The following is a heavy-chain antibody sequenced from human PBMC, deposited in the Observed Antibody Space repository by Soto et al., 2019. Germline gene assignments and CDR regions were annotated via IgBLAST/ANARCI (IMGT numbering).Heavy chain of an antibody. Sequence: ESGGGLVKPGGSLRLSCAASGFTFSNAWMSWVRQAPGKGLEWVGRIKSKTDGGTTDYTAPVKGRFTISRDDSKNTLYLRMNSLKTEDTAVYYCTTVRIVGAKRSDYWGQGTLVTVSS. V-gene: IGHV3-15*05. J-gene: IGHJ4*02. CDR2: IKSKTDGGTT. CDR1: GFTFSNAW. D-gene: IGHD1-26*01. CDR3: TTVRIVGAKRSDY.